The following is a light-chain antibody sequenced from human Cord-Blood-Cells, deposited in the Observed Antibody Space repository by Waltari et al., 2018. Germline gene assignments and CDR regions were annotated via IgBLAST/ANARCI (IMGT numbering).Light chain of an antibody. J-gene: IGKJ3*01. Sequence: DIAMTQSPLSLPVTPGEPASISCSSSPSLLHSNGYNYLDRYLQKPGQAPQLLTYLGSNRVSGVPDRFSGSGSGTDFTLKVSRVEAEEVRVYDCMQALQTIFTFGPGTKVNIK. CDR1: PSLLHSNGYNY. CDR3: MQALQTIFT. CDR2: LGS. V-gene: IGKV2-28*01.